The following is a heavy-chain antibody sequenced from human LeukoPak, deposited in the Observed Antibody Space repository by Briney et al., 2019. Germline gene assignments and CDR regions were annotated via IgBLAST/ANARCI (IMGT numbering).Heavy chain of an antibody. D-gene: IGHD4-11*01. CDR1: GFIFNHHA. CDR2: IWSDKSNS. V-gene: IGHV3-33*06. J-gene: IGHJ4*02. CDR3: AKDAQRGFDYSNSLEY. Sequence: GGSLRLSCAASGFIFNHHAMHWVRQAPGKGMQWGAVIWSDKSNSFYADSVRGSFTISRDDSRKTVSLQMERLTAEDTAIYYCAKDAQRGFDYSNSLEYWGQGALVTVPS.